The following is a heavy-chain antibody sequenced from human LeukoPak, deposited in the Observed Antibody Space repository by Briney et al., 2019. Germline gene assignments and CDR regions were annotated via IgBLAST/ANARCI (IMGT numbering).Heavy chain of an antibody. V-gene: IGHV4-4*09. CDR1: GGSISSYY. CDR2: IYTSGST. CDR3: AREWGSSYPYYFDY. Sequence: SETLSLTCTVSGGSISSYYWGWIGQPPGKGLEWIGYIYTSGSTNYNPSLKSRVTISVDTSKNQFSLKLSSVTAADTAVYYCAREWGSSYPYYFDYWGQGTLVTVSS. J-gene: IGHJ4*02. D-gene: IGHD6-6*01.